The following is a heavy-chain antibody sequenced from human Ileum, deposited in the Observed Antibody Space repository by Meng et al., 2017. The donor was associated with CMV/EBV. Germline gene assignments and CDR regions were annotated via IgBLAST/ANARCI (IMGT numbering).Heavy chain of an antibody. J-gene: IGHJ4*02. V-gene: IGHV1-69*05. D-gene: IGHD2-2*01. Sequence: GGTVSSYAISWGRQAPGQGLEWMGGIIPIFGTANYAQKFQGRVTITTDESTSTAYMELSSLRSEDTAVYYCAAYCSSTSCSLYYFDYWGQGTLVTVSS. CDR3: AAYCSSTSCSLYYFDY. CDR1: GGTVSSYA. CDR2: IIPIFGTA.